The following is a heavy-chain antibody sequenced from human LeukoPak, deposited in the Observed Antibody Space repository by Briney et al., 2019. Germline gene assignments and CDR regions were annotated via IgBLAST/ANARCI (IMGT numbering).Heavy chain of an antibody. J-gene: IGHJ4*02. D-gene: IGHD5-24*01. CDR1: GVSISSYY. Sequence: SETLSLTCTVSGVSISSYYWSWIRQPPGKGREWIGYIYYSGSTNYNPSLKSRVTISVDTSKNQFSLKLSSVTAADTAVYYCARESMATTSVWGQGTLVTVSS. CDR2: IYYSGST. V-gene: IGHV4-59*01. CDR3: ARESMATTSV.